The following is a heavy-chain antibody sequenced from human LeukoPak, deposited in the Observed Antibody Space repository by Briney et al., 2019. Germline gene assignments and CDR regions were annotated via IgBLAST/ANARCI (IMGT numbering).Heavy chain of an antibody. CDR2: ITGSGGST. D-gene: IGHD4-11*01. V-gene: IGHV3-23*01. Sequence: GGSLRLSCAASGFTFSSYTMNWVRQAPGKGLEWVSAITGSGGSTQFADSVKGRFTISRDNSKNTLYLQMNSLRAEDTAVYYCAKDEESNSRSLFDFWGQGTLVAVSS. J-gene: IGHJ4*02. CDR3: AKDEESNSRSLFDF. CDR1: GFTFSSYT.